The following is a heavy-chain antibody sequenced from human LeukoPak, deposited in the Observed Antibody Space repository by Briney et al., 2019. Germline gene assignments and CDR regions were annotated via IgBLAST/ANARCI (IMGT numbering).Heavy chain of an antibody. CDR3: AGTDYDILTGARMDV. CDR1: GYTFTNYG. V-gene: IGHV1-18*04. Sequence: ASVKVSCKAPGYTFTNYGITWVRQAPGQGLEWMGWISAYNANTNYAQKFQGRVTMTTDTSTSTVYMELRSLRSDDTAIYYCAGTDYDILTGARMDVWGKGTTVTVSS. J-gene: IGHJ6*04. CDR2: ISAYNANT. D-gene: IGHD3-9*01.